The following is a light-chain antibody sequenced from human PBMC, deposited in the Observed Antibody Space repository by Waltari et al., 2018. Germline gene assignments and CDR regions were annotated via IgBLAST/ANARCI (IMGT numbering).Light chain of an antibody. V-gene: IGLV2-14*03. CDR1: SSAVGGDNY. Sequence: QSALTQPASVSGSPGQSITISCTGTSSAVGGDNYVSWYQQHPGKAPKPMIYDVSNLPSVVSNRFSGSNSGNTASLTISGLQAEDEADYYCSSYTSSSTVVFGGGTKLTVL. CDR2: DVS. CDR3: SSYTSSSTVV. J-gene: IGLJ2*01.